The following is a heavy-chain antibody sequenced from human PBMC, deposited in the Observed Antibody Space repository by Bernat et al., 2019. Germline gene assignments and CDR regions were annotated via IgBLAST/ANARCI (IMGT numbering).Heavy chain of an antibody. Sequence: QVQLVESGGGVVQPGRSLRLSCAAPGFTFSSYGMHWVRQAPGKGLEWVAVIPYDGGNKYYADSVKDRFTISRDNSKNTLYLQMNSLRIEDTAVYYCARERDSSNWYGGGFGYWGQGTLVTVSS. D-gene: IGHD6-13*01. J-gene: IGHJ4*02. CDR1: GFTFSSYG. CDR2: IPYDGGNK. V-gene: IGHV3-30*03. CDR3: ARERDSSNWYGGGFGY.